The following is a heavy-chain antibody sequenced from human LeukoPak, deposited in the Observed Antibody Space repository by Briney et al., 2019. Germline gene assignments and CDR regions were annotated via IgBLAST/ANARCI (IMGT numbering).Heavy chain of an antibody. CDR3: ARDPEVFRGGEIDNDH. D-gene: IGHD3-10*01. V-gene: IGHV3-30-3*01. CDR2: IPYDGSNK. Sequence: GGSLRLSCAASGFTFSIYAMHWVRQAPGKGLEWVAVIPYDGSNKYYADSVKGRFTISRDNSKNTLYLQMNSLRAEDTAVYYCARDPEVFRGGEIDNDHWGQGTLVIVSS. CDR1: GFTFSIYA. J-gene: IGHJ4*02.